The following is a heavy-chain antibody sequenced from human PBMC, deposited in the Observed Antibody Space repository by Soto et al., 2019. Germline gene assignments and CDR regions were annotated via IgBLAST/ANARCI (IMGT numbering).Heavy chain of an antibody. CDR3: AKIPHSSSWYLDAFDI. V-gene: IGHV3-23*01. CDR2: ISGSGGST. D-gene: IGHD6-13*01. J-gene: IGHJ3*02. CDR1: GFTFSSYA. Sequence: EVQLLESGGGLVQPGGSLRLSCVASGFTFSSYAMSWVRQAPGKGLEWVSAISGSGGSTYYADSVKGRFTISRDNSKYTLNLQFNTLTAKDTAVYYSAKIPHSSSWYLDAFDIWGQGTMVTVSS.